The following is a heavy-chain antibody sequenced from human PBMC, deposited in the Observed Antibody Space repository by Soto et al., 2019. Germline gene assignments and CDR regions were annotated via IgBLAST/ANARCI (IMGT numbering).Heavy chain of an antibody. J-gene: IGHJ2*01. CDR1: GLSLSNVRMG. D-gene: IGHD3-16*01. Sequence: QVTLKESGPVLVKPTEALTLTCSVSGLSLSNVRMGVSWIRQPPGKALEWLAHIFSNDEKSYSTSLKSRLTISTDTSKSLVVLIMTNMDPVDTATYFCAKITDSWYFDLWGRGSLVTVSS. CDR2: IFSNDEK. V-gene: IGHV2-26*01. CDR3: AKITDSWYFDL.